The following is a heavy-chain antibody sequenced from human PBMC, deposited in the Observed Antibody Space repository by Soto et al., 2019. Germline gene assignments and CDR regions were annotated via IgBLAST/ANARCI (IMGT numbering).Heavy chain of an antibody. D-gene: IGHD6-13*01. J-gene: IGHJ4*02. V-gene: IGHV3-48*03. Sequence: VGSLRLSCAASGFTFSSYEMNWVRQAPGKGLEWVSYISSSGSTIYYADFVKGRFTISRDNAKNSLYLQVNSLRAEDTAVYYCARTYAGSSWIDYWGQGALVTVSS. CDR2: ISSSGSTI. CDR3: ARTYAGSSWIDY. CDR1: GFTFSSYE.